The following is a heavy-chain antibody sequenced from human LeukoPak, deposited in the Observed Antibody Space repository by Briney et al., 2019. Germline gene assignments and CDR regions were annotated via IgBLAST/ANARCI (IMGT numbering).Heavy chain of an antibody. J-gene: IGHJ4*02. V-gene: IGHV1-18*01. CDR2: ISAYNGNT. D-gene: IGHD2-21*02. CDR1: GYTFTSYG. Sequence: ASVKVSCKASGYTFTSYGISWVRQAPGQGLEWMGWISAYNGNTNFAQQFQGRANMTTDTSTSTAYMELRSLRSDDTAVYYCARDVVVTAALGYWGQGTLVTVSS. CDR3: ARDVVVTAALGY.